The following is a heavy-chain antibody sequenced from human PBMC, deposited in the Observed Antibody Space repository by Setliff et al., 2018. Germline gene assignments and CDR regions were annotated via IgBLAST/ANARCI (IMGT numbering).Heavy chain of an antibody. CDR3: ASRLRRIAAAGRRAFDI. Sequence: LSLTCAVYGGSFSGYYWSWIRQPPGKGLEWIGEINHSGSTNYNPSLKSRVTISVDTPKNQFSLKLSSVTAADTAVYYCASRLRRIAAAGRRAFDIWGQGTMVTVSS. CDR1: GGSFSGYY. V-gene: IGHV4-34*01. D-gene: IGHD6-13*01. J-gene: IGHJ3*02. CDR2: INHSGST.